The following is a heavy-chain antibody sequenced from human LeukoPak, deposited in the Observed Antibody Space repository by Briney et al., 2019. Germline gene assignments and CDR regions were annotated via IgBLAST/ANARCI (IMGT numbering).Heavy chain of an antibody. V-gene: IGHV1-8*01. CDR2: MNPNSGNT. CDR1: GYTFTSYD. D-gene: IGHD5-18*01. Sequence: ASVKVSYKASGYTFTSYDINWVRQATGQGLEWMGWMNPNSGNTGYAQRFQGRVTMTRNTSISTAYMELSSLRSEDTAVYYCARGMYSYGRPTNRQLDYWGQGTLVTVSS. J-gene: IGHJ4*02. CDR3: ARGMYSYGRPTNRQLDY.